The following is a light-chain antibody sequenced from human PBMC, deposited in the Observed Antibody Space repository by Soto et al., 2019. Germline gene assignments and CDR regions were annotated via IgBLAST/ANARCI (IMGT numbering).Light chain of an antibody. J-gene: IGLJ2*01. Sequence: QSALTQPASVSGSPGQSITISCTGTSSDVGSYNLVSWYHQHPGKAPKLMIYECSKRPSGVSNRFSGSKSGNTASLTISGLQAEDEADYYCCSYAGSFFGGGTKLTVL. V-gene: IGLV2-23*01. CDR2: ECS. CDR1: SSDVGSYNL. CDR3: CSYAGSF.